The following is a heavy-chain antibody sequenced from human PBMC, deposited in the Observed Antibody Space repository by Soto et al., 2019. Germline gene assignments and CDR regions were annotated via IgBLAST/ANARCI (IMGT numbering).Heavy chain of an antibody. CDR2: ISSSSSYI. CDR3: AREGSGWDFEY. V-gene: IGHV3-21*01. Sequence: EVQLVESGGGLVKPGGSLRLSCAASGFTFSSYGMNWIRQAPGKGLEWLSFISSSSSYIKNADSVKGRFTISRDNAKDSLYLQMNSLRAEDTAVYYCAREGSGWDFEYWGQGTLVTVSS. D-gene: IGHD6-19*01. J-gene: IGHJ4*02. CDR1: GFTFSSYG.